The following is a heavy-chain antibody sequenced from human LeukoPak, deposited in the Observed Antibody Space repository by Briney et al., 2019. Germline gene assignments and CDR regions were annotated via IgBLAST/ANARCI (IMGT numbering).Heavy chain of an antibody. CDR3: ARGGEEWFGELLFPRYYGMDV. CDR2: IYYSGST. Sequence: SETLSLTRTVAGGSISSYYWSWIRQPPGKGLEWIGYIYYSGSTNYNPSLKSRVTLSVDTSKNQFSLKLSSVTAADTAVYYCARGGEEWFGELLFPRYYGMDVWGQGTTVTVSS. D-gene: IGHD3-10*01. J-gene: IGHJ6*02. V-gene: IGHV4-59*01. CDR1: GGSISSYY.